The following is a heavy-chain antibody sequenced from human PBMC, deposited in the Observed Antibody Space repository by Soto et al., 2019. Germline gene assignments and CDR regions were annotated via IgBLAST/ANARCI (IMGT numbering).Heavy chain of an antibody. V-gene: IGHV1-69*01. CDR3: ARPKGTVSSGYYDLDF. Sequence: QVRLEQSGAEVKQPGSSVRVSCKTSGGTFSTYAINWVRQAPGQGLEWMGAIIPLFGTADYSQKFQGRVTITADESTSTACMELSSLRSDDTAVYCCARPKGTVSSGYYDLDFCGQGTLVTVSS. CDR2: IIPLFGTA. CDR1: GGTFSTYA. D-gene: IGHD6-19*01. J-gene: IGHJ4*02.